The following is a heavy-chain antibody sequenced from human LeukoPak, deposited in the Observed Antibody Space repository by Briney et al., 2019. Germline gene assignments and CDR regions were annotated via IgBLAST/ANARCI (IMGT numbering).Heavy chain of an antibody. CDR2: INPNSGGT. D-gene: IGHD2-15*01. CDR3: ATDRAYCSGGSCSNEGFDY. V-gene: IGHV1-2*02. Sequence: ASVKVSCKASGYTFTAYYIHWVRQAPGQGLEWMGWINPNSGGTNYAQNFHGRVTMTRDTSISTAYMELSRLRSDDTAVYYCATDRAYCSGGSCSNEGFDYWGQGTLVTVSS. CDR1: GYTFTAYY. J-gene: IGHJ4*02.